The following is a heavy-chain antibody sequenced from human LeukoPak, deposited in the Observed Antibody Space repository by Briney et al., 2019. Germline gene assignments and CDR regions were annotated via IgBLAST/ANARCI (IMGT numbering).Heavy chain of an antibody. CDR2: KYYSGSA. Sequence: SETLSLTCNVSGVSVSDGRYYWTWIRQHPAKGLEWIGYKYYSGSAKYNPSLKSRLTISIDTAKNQFSLQLSSVTAADTATYYCATPYCSNLSCLDVFNMWGQGTRVTVSS. V-gene: IGHV4-31*03. J-gene: IGHJ3*02. CDR3: ATPYCSNLSCLDVFNM. D-gene: IGHD2-2*01. CDR1: GVSVSDGRYY.